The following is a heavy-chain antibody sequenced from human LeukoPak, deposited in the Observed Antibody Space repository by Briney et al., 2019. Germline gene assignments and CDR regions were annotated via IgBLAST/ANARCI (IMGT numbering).Heavy chain of an antibody. CDR3: AKDLDYDILTGLDY. D-gene: IGHD3-9*01. Sequence: TGGSLRLSCAASGFTFSNYAMSRVRPAPGKGLEWVSAISGSGGSTYYADSVKGRFTISRDNSKNTLYLQMNSLRAEVTAVYYCAKDLDYDILTGLDYWGQGTLVTVSS. CDR2: ISGSGGST. J-gene: IGHJ4*02. CDR1: GFTFSNYA. V-gene: IGHV3-23*01.